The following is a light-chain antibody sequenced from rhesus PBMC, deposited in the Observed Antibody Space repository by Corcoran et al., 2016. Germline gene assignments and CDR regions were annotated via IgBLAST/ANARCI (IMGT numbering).Light chain of an antibody. V-gene: IGKV3-24*04. Sequence: ETVVTQSPATLSLSPGERATLSCRASQSVGSYLAWYQQKPGQAPRLLSYGASSRATGIPDRCSGSGSGTDFTVTISSLEPEDVGVYYCQQSSNLYSFGQGNKVEIK. J-gene: IGKJ2*01. CDR2: GAS. CDR1: QSVGSY. CDR3: QQSSNLYS.